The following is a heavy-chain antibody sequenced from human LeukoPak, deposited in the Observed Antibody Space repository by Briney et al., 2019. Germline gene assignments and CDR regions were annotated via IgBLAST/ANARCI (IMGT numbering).Heavy chain of an antibody. D-gene: IGHD5-18*01. CDR2: IYYSGST. V-gene: IGHV4-39*01. CDR1: GGSISSSSYY. J-gene: IGHJ4*02. CDR3: ATNPYTAMVFDY. Sequence: PSETLSLTCTVSGGSISSSSYYWGWIRQPPGKGLEWIGSIYYSGSTYYNPSLKSRVTISVDTSKNQFSLKLSSVTAADTAVYYCATNPYTAMVFDYWGQGTLVTVSS.